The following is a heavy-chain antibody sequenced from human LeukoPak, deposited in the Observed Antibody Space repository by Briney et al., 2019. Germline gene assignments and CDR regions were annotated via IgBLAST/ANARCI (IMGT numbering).Heavy chain of an antibody. V-gene: IGHV3-9*01. Sequence: GRSLRLSCAAAEFKFDYYAMHWVRQGPGKGLEWVAGISWSSGHMEYAESVKGRFTISRDNARNALYLQMDGLRRDDTALYYCVRSVVVVAATPTHFDLWGRGTQVIVSS. CDR2: ISWSSGHM. CDR1: EFKFDYYA. CDR3: VRSVVVVAATPTHFDL. J-gene: IGHJ2*01. D-gene: IGHD2-15*01.